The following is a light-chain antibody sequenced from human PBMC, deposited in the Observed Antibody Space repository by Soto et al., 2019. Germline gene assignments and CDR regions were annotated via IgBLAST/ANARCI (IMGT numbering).Light chain of an antibody. Sequence: EIVLTQSPGTLSLSPGERAILSCRASQSVSSNYLAWYRQRPGQAPSLLIYGASSRATGIPDRFSGSGSGTDFTLTISRLEPEDCAVYYCQQYGSSPRTFGQGTKVEMK. J-gene: IGKJ1*01. CDR2: GAS. CDR1: QSVSSNY. CDR3: QQYGSSPRT. V-gene: IGKV3-20*01.